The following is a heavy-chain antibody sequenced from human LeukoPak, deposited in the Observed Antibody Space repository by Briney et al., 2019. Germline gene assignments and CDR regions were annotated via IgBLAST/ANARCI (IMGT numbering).Heavy chain of an antibody. CDR3: ARDLELVYYDSTGNDY. CDR2: IKEDGSTK. D-gene: IGHD3-22*01. CDR1: GFTFSNHW. J-gene: IGHJ4*02. V-gene: IGHV3-7*01. Sequence: GGSLRLSCTASGFTFSNHWMSWVRQAPGKGLEWVANIKEDGSTKHCVGSVKGRFTISRDNAKNTLYLQMNGLRAEDTAVYYCARDLELVYYDSTGNDYWGQGTLVTVSS.